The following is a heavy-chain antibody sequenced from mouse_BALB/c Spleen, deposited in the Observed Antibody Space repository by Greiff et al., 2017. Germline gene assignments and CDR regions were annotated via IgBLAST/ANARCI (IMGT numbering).Heavy chain of an antibody. Sequence: EVQLQQSGGGLVQPGESLKLSCESNEYEFPSHDMSWVRKTPEKRLELVAAINSDGGSTYYPDTMERRFIISRDNTKKTLYLQMSSLRSEDTALYYCARRDYGNYEGVWFAYWGQGTLVTVSA. V-gene: IGHV5-2*01. CDR1: EYEFPSHD. CDR2: INSDGGST. J-gene: IGHJ3*01. D-gene: IGHD2-1*01. CDR3: ARRDYGNYEGVWFAY.